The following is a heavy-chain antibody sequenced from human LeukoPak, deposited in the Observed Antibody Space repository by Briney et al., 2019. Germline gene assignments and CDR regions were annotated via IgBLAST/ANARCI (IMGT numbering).Heavy chain of an antibody. D-gene: IGHD3-22*01. CDR1: GGSISSSSYY. CDR3: ARSYYDSSGYRDYFDY. V-gene: IGHV4-39*01. J-gene: IGHJ4*02. Sequence: SETLSLTCTVSGGSISSSSYYWGWIRQPPGKGLEWIGSIYYSGSTYYNPSLKSRVTISVDTSKNQFSLKLSSVTAADTAVYYCARSYYDSSGYRDYFDYWGQGTLVTVSS. CDR2: IYYSGST.